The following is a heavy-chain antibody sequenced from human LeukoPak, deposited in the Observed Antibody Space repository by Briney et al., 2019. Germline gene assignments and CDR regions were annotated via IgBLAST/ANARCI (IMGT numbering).Heavy chain of an antibody. CDR1: GFTFSSYE. V-gene: IGHV3-48*03. D-gene: IGHD4-17*01. CDR2: ISSSGSTI. J-gene: IGHJ4*02. Sequence: GGSLRLSCAASGFTFSSYEMNWVRQAPGKGLEWVSYISSSGSTIYYADSVKGRFTISRDNAKNSLYLQMNSLRAEDTAVYYCAREREDGDYDYWGQGTLVTVSS. CDR3: AREREDGDYDY.